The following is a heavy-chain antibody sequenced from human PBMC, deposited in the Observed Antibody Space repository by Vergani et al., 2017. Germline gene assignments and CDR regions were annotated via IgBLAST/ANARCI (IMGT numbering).Heavy chain of an antibody. CDR1: GFTFSSYS. J-gene: IGHJ6*03. CDR2: ISSSSSYI. V-gene: IGHV3-21*01. CDR3: AGDCAPDYYMDV. Sequence: EVQLVESGGGLVKPGGSLRLSCAASGFTFSSYSMNWVRQAPGKGLEWVSSISSSSSYIYYADSVKGRFTISRDNAKNSLYLQMNGLRAEDTAVYYCAGDCAPDYYMDVWGKGTTVTVSS.